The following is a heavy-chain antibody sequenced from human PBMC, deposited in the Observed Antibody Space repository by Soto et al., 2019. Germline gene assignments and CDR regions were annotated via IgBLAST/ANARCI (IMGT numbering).Heavy chain of an antibody. V-gene: IGHV3-49*03. CDR1: GITFGAYA. CDR3: TRGMYTAYETAPLFFDF. J-gene: IGHJ4*02. CDR2: SRSKGYGGTT. D-gene: IGHD5-12*01. Sequence: GGSLRLSCTTSGITFGAYALSWFRQAPGKGLEWVGFSRSKGYGGTTEFAASVRGRFTISRDDSNSIAYLQMNSLKTEDTAVYYCTRGMYTAYETAPLFFDFWGQGTLVTVSS.